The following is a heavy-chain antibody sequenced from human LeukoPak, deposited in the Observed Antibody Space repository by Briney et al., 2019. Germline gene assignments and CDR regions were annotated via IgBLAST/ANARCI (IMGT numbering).Heavy chain of an antibody. V-gene: IGHV1-2*02. CDR1: GYTFTGYY. J-gene: IGHJ4*02. Sequence: GASVKVSCKASGYTFTGYYMHWVRQAPGQGLEWMGWINPNSGGTNYAQKFQGRVTMTRDTSISTAYMELRSPRSDDTAVYYCARVGGVIAYFDYWGQGTLVTVSS. CDR2: INPNSGGT. CDR3: ARVGGVIAYFDY. D-gene: IGHD3-16*02.